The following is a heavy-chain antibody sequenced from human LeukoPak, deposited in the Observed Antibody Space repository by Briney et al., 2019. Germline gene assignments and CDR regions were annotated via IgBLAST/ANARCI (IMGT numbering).Heavy chain of an antibody. Sequence: PGGSLRHSCAASGFTFSDYYMSWIHQAPGKGLEWVSYISSSGSTIYYADSVKGRFTISRDNAKNSLYLQMNSLRAEDTAVYYCARDSGVSSGWPYFDYWGQGTLVTVSS. V-gene: IGHV3-11*01. CDR2: ISSSGSTI. D-gene: IGHD6-19*01. J-gene: IGHJ4*02. CDR1: GFTFSDYY. CDR3: ARDSGVSSGWPYFDY.